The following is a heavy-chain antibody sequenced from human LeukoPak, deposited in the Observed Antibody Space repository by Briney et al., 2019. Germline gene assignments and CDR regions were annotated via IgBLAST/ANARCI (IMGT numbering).Heavy chain of an antibody. CDR1: GFTFSSYW. CDR2: INSDGSST. CDR3: ARDEEQQLLDY. V-gene: IGHV3-74*01. J-gene: IGHJ4*02. Sequence: GGSLRLSCAASGFTFSSYWMHWVRQAPGEGLVWVSRINSDGSSTSYADSVKGRFTISRDNAKNTLYLQMNSLRAEDTAVYYCARDEEQQLLDYWGQGTLVTVSS. D-gene: IGHD6-13*01.